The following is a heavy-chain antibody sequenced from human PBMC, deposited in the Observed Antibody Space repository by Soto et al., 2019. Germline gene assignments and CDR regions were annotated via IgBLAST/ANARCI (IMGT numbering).Heavy chain of an antibody. CDR3: ARTFLGPDLLADSFVDYYYYMDV. D-gene: IGHD3-9*01. J-gene: IGHJ6*03. V-gene: IGHV4-59*08. CDR2: VYYTGST. Sequence: PSETLSLTCTVSGGSISNFYWSWIRQPPGKGLEWIGYVYYTGSTNYNPSLKRRVTFSADSSRGQFSLRLNSVTAADTAVYYCARTFLGPDLLADSFVDYYYYMDVWGQGTTVTVSS. CDR1: GGSISNFY.